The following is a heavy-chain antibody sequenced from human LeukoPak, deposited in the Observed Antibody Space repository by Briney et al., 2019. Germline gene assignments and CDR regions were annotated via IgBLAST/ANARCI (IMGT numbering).Heavy chain of an antibody. V-gene: IGHV3-7*03. Sequence: PGGSLRLSCAASGFTFSNYWMNWVRQAPGKGLEWVTIIKYDGSQKYYADSVKGRFTISRDNAKNSLSLQMNSLRVEDTAVYYCARDWNYFENSGFYFEHWGQGTLVTVSS. CDR3: ARDWNYFENSGFYFEH. CDR1: GFTFSNYW. CDR2: IKYDGSQK. D-gene: IGHD3-22*01. J-gene: IGHJ4*02.